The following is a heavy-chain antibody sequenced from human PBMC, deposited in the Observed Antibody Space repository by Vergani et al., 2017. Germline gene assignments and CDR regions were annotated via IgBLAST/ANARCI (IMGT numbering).Heavy chain of an antibody. CDR2: IIPMFGTT. V-gene: IGHV1-69*01. CDR1: GCTFSSYS. D-gene: IGHD6-19*01. Sequence: QVQLVQSGAEVKKPGSSVKVSCKASGCTFSSYSTLWVRQAPGQGLEWMGGIIPMFGTTYYAQKFQGRVTITADESTSTAYMELNSLRSEDTAVYYCASGGRAEWLVRVYLDYWGQGTLVTVSS. J-gene: IGHJ4*02. CDR3: ASGGRAEWLVRVYLDY.